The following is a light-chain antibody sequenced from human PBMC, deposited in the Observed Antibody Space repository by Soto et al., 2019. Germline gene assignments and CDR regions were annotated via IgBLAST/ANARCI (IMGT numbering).Light chain of an antibody. V-gene: IGLV2-18*02. Sequence: QSALTQPPSVSGSPGQSVTISCTGTSSDIGTYNRVSWYQQPPGTAPKLMIYEVSNRPSGVPDRFSGSKSGNTASLTISGLQAEDVADYYCSSYTSSTTPVLFGGGTKLTVL. J-gene: IGLJ3*02. CDR2: EVS. CDR3: SSYTSSTTPVL. CDR1: SSDIGTYNR.